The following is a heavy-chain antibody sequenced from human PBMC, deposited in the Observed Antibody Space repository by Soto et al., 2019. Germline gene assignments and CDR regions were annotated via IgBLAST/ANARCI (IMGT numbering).Heavy chain of an antibody. V-gene: IGHV1-3*01. CDR2: INAGNGNT. Sequence: GASVKVSCKTSGYTFTNFGLTWVRQAPGQRLEWMGWINAGNGNTKYSQKFQGRVTFTRDTSASTAYMELSSLRSEDTAVYYCARGSRDFDYWGQGTLVTSPQ. D-gene: IGHD6-13*01. CDR1: GYTFTNFG. J-gene: IGHJ4*02. CDR3: ARGSRDFDY.